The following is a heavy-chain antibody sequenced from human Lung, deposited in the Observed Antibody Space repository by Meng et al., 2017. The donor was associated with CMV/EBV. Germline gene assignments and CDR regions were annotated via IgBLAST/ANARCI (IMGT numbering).Heavy chain of an antibody. D-gene: IGHD4-11*01. Sequence: SETLSLXCTVSGGSVSSGSYYWSWLRQPPGKGLEWIGYISYIGSTNYNPSLKSRVTISVDTSKNQFSLKLSSVTAADTAVYYCARWDYSNYLIFDYWGQGXLVTVSS. CDR2: ISYIGST. V-gene: IGHV4-61*01. CDR1: GGSVSSGSYY. J-gene: IGHJ4*02. CDR3: ARWDYSNYLIFDY.